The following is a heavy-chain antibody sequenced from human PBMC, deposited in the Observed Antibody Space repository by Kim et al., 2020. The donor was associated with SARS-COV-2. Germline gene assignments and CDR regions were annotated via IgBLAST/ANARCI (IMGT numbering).Heavy chain of an antibody. J-gene: IGHJ6*02. CDR2: IYYSGST. CDR3: ARGNYGSGSYYGSPLSYYYYGMDV. D-gene: IGHD3-10*01. V-gene: IGHV4-59*13. CDR1: GGSISSYY. Sequence: SETLSLTCTVSGGSISSYYWSWIRQPPGKGLEWIGYIYYSGSTNYNPSLKSRVTISVDTSKNQFSLKLSSVTAADTAVYYCARGNYGSGSYYGSPLSYYYYGMDVWGQGTTVTVSS.